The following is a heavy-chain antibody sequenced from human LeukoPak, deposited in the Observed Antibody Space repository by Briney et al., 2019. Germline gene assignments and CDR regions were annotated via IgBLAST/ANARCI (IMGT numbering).Heavy chain of an antibody. V-gene: IGHV4-39*01. CDR3: VRHRRDAYNLPYYFDY. D-gene: IGHD5-24*01. Sequence: SETLSLTCTVSGAFISSSNHYWGWIRQPPGKELQWIASFSYSGTTFYNTSLKSRVTISVDTSKNQFPLKQSSVTAADTAVYYCVRHRRDAYNLPYYFDYWGHGTLVTVSS. CDR1: GAFISSSNHY. J-gene: IGHJ4*01. CDR2: FSYSGTT.